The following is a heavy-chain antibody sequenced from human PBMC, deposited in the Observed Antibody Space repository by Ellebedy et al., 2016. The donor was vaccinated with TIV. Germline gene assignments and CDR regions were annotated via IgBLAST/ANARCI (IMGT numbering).Heavy chain of an antibody. CDR3: ARDASPYWGGNSYYDAFDI. D-gene: IGHD2-21*01. J-gene: IGHJ3*02. V-gene: IGHV3-7*03. CDR2: IKRDGSQT. CDR1: GFNFGSYW. Sequence: GESLKISXAASGFNFGSYWMTWVRQAPAKGLEWVANIKRDGSQTNYMDSVNGRFTISRDNAKSSVFLQMDSLRAEDTAVYYCARDASPYWGGNSYYDAFDIWGQGTVVIVSS.